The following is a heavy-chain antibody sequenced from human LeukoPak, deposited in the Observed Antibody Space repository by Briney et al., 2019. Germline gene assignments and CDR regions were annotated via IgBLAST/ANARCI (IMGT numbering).Heavy chain of an antibody. CDR3: ARVNRPYYDFWSGTPARNHMDV. V-gene: IGHV4-34*01. CDR1: GGSFSGYY. CDR2: INHSGST. D-gene: IGHD3-3*01. Sequence: PSETLSLTCAVYGGSFSGYYWSWIRQPPGKGLEWIGEINHSGSTNYNPSLKSRVTISVDTSKNQFSLKLSSVTAADTAVYYCARVNRPYYDFWSGTPARNHMDVWGKGTTVTVSS. J-gene: IGHJ6*03.